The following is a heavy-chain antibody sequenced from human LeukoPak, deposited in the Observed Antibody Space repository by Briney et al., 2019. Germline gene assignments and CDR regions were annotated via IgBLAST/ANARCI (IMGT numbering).Heavy chain of an antibody. CDR1: GYTFTSYA. CDR2: INAGNGNT. D-gene: IGHD3-10*01. J-gene: IGHJ3*02. CDR3: ARELPVGAFDI. Sequence: ASVKVSCKASGYTFTSYAMHWVRQAPGQRLEWMGWINAGNGNTKYSQKFQGRVTITRDTSASAAYMELSSLRSEDTAVYYCARELPVGAFDIWGQGTMVTVSS. V-gene: IGHV1-3*01.